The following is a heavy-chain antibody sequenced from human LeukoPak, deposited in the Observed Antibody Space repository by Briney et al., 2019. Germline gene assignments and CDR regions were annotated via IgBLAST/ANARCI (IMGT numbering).Heavy chain of an antibody. J-gene: IGHJ4*02. CDR1: GFTVSSNY. CDR2: ISWNSGSI. Sequence: GGSLRLSCAASGFTVSSNYMSWVRQAPGKGLEWVSGISWNSGSIGYADSVKGRFTISRDNAKNSLYLQMNSLRAEDTALYYCAKDSASGYSSGWYFDYWGQGTLVTVSS. V-gene: IGHV3-9*01. D-gene: IGHD6-19*01. CDR3: AKDSASGYSSGWYFDY.